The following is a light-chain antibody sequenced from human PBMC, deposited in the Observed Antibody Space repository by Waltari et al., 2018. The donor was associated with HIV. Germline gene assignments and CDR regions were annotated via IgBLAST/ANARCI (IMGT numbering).Light chain of an antibody. V-gene: IGKV3-15*01. CDR3: QEYETWTKT. Sequence: DIVMTQSPATLSVSPGERATLSCRASQKIKSNLAWFQQLPGQAPRLRISSAFIRPTDIPPRFRGSGSGTDFTITISSLQSEDFAIYYSQEYETWTKTFGQGTKVELK. J-gene: IGKJ1*01. CDR2: SAF. CDR1: QKIKSN.